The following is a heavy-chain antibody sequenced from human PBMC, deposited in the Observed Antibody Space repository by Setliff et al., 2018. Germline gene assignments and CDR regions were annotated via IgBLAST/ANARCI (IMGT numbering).Heavy chain of an antibody. CDR1: GLIFSIYA. CDR3: ARGGSSSSASLFDY. J-gene: IGHJ4*02. D-gene: IGHD6-6*01. Sequence: GGSLRLSCAASGLIFSIYAMSWVRQAPGKGLEWVSVISGSGSITYQADSVKGRFTISRDNSKNMLYLQMNSLRAEDTAVYYCARGGSSSSASLFDYWGQGTLVTVSS. CDR2: ISGSGSIT. V-gene: IGHV3-23*01.